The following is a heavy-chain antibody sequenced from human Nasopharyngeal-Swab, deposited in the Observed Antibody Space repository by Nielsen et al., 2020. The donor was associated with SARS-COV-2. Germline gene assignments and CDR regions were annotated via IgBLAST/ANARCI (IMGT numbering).Heavy chain of an antibody. CDR2: IYTSGST. V-gene: IGHV4-61*02. CDR1: GGSISSGSYD. CDR3: ARTRMKTYCGGDCYSTDFDL. D-gene: IGHD2-21*01. Sequence: LRLSCTVSGGSISSGSYDWSWIRQPAGKGLEWIGRIYTSGSTNYNPSLKSRVTISVDTSKNQFSLKLSSVTAADTAVYYCARTRMKTYCGGDCYSTDFDLWGRGTLVTVSS. J-gene: IGHJ2*01.